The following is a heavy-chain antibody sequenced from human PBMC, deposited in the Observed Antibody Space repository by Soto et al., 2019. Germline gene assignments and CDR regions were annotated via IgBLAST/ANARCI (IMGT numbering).Heavy chain of an antibody. Sequence: SETLSLTCAVSGDSISSSFWWSWVRQPPGKGLEWIGEIYHTESTVYNPSLKSRVTISVDKSKNQFSLNLDSVTAADTAVYYCARYDFGTFDYWGRGILVTVS. CDR3: ARYDFGTFDY. D-gene: IGHD4-17*01. J-gene: IGHJ4*02. CDR1: GDSISSSFW. V-gene: IGHV4-4*02. CDR2: IYHTEST.